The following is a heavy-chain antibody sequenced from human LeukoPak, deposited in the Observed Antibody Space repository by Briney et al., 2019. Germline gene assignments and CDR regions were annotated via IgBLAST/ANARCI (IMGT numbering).Heavy chain of an antibody. CDR1: GYTFTDYY. J-gene: IGHJ4*02. CDR2: INPNSGGT. V-gene: IGHV1-2*02. Sequence: GASVKVSCKASGYTFTDYYMHWVRQAPGQGLEWMGWINPNSGGTNYAQKFQGRVTMTRDTSISTAYMELSRLRSDDTAVYYCARDDRYDFWGGYPPYYFDYWGQGTLVTVSS. D-gene: IGHD3-3*01. CDR3: ARDDRYDFWGGYPPYYFDY.